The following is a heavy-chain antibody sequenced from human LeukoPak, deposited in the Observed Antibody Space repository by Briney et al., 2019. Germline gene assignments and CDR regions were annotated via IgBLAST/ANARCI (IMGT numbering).Heavy chain of an antibody. CDR1: GFTFSNYW. Sequence: GGSLSLSCTASGFTFSNYWMYWVRQTPEKGLLWLSRINIDGSTTNYADSVKGRFTISRDNAKNTLYLQMNSLRAEDTAVYYCARDSEFDSSGYSPPLQYWGQGTLVTVSS. CDR3: ARDSEFDSSGYSPPLQY. J-gene: IGHJ4*02. D-gene: IGHD3-22*01. V-gene: IGHV3-74*01. CDR2: INIDGSTT.